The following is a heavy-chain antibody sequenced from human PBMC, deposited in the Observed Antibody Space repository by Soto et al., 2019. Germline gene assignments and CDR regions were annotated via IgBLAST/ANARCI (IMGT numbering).Heavy chain of an antibody. V-gene: IGHV5-10-1*01. J-gene: IGHJ6*02. CDR1: GYSFTIYC. Sequence: GESVKISCKGSGYSFTIYCISWVLQMPGKGLEWMGRIDPSDSYTNYSPSFQGHVTISADKSISTAYLQWSSLKASDTAMYYCASRSSGSYYIVPYYYGMDVWGQGTTVTVSS. D-gene: IGHD3-10*01. CDR2: IDPSDSYT. CDR3: ASRSSGSYYIVPYYYGMDV.